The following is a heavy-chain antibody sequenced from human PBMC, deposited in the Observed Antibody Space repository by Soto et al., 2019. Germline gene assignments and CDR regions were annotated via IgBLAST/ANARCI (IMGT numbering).Heavy chain of an antibody. D-gene: IGHD3-16*01. V-gene: IGHV1-2*02. Sequence: ASVKVSCKASGYTFSDYYMHWVRQAPGQGLEWMGWINPNSGGTNYAQKFQGRVTMTRGTSIGTAYMELSGLTSDDTAVYYCARRWASFDYWGQGTLVTVSS. J-gene: IGHJ4*02. CDR3: ARRWASFDY. CDR2: INPNSGGT. CDR1: GYTFSDYY.